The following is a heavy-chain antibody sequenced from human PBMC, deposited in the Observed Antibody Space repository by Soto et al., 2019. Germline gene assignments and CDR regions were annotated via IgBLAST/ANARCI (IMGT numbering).Heavy chain of an antibody. V-gene: IGHV1-18*01. CDR1: GYTFTSYG. CDR2: ISAYNGNT. Sequence: ASVKVSCKASGYTFTSYGISWVRQAPGQRLEWMGWISAYNGNTNYAQKLQGRVTMTTDTSTSTAYMELRSLRSDTPAVYYCARGLEDYYDSSGYCHHNWFDPWGQGTLVTVS. J-gene: IGHJ5*02. D-gene: IGHD3-22*01. CDR3: ARGLEDYYDSSGYCHHNWFDP.